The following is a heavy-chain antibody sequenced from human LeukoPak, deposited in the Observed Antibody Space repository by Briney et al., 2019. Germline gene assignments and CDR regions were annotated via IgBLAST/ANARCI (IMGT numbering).Heavy chain of an antibody. J-gene: IGHJ4*02. CDR1: GLTFSSYA. V-gene: IGHV3-23*01. D-gene: IGHD3-22*01. CDR3: AKGPQSSAQYHFDY. Sequence: PGGSLRLSCAVSGLTFSSYAMTWVRPPPATGLEWVSTIRGSGDNTYHADSVKGRLTISRDNSKSTLYLQMNSLRAEDTAVYYCAKGPQSSAQYHFDYWGQGTLVTVSS. CDR2: IRGSGDNT.